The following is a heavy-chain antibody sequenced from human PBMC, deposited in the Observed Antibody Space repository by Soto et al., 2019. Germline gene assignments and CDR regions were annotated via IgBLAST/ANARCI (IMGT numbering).Heavy chain of an antibody. Sequence: ASVKVSCKASGYTFTSYGISWVRQAPGQGLEWMGWISAYNGNTNYAQKLQGRVTMTTDTSTSTAYVELRSLRSDDTAVYYCARDHSGYCSGGSCYSNKYNWFDPWGQGTLVTVSS. D-gene: IGHD2-15*01. CDR1: GYTFTSYG. CDR2: ISAYNGNT. V-gene: IGHV1-18*04. J-gene: IGHJ5*02. CDR3: ARDHSGYCSGGSCYSNKYNWFDP.